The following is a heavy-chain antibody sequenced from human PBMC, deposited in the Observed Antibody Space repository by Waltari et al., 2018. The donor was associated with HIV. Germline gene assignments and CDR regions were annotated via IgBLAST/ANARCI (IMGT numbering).Heavy chain of an antibody. CDR3: AKPWEGRAYYDILTGYSYFDY. CDR2: ISGSGGST. Sequence: EVQLLESGGGLVQPGGSLRLSCAASGFTFSSYAMSWVRQAPGQGLEWVPAISGSGGSTYYADSVKGRFTISRDNSKNTLYLQMNSLRAEDTAVYYCAKPWEGRAYYDILTGYSYFDYWGQGTLVTVSS. D-gene: IGHD3-9*01. V-gene: IGHV3-23*01. J-gene: IGHJ4*02. CDR1: GFTFSSYA.